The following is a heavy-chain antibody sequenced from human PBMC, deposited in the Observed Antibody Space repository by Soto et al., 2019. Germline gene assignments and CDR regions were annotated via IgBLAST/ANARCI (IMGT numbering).Heavy chain of an antibody. J-gene: IGHJ5*02. CDR3: ARIGYYYDSSGYYYVDWFDP. CDR2: ISAYNGNT. CDR1: GYTFTSYG. D-gene: IGHD3-22*01. V-gene: IGHV1-18*04. Sequence: ASVKVSCKASGYTFTSYGISWVRQAPGQGLEWMGWISAYNGNTNYAQKLQGRGTMTTDTSTSTAYMELRSLRSDDTAVYYCARIGYYYDSSGYYYVDWFDPWGQGTLVTVSS.